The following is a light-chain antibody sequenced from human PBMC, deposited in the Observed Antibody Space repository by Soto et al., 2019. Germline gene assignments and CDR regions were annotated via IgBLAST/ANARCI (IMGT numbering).Light chain of an antibody. V-gene: IGKV1-5*03. Sequence: DIQMTQSPSTLSASVGDRVTITCRASQSISSWLAWYQQKPGKVPKLLIYKASSLESGVPSRFSGSGSGTEFTLNISSLQPDDFATYYCQQYNSYPITFGGGTRVEI. J-gene: IGKJ4*01. CDR2: KAS. CDR1: QSISSW. CDR3: QQYNSYPIT.